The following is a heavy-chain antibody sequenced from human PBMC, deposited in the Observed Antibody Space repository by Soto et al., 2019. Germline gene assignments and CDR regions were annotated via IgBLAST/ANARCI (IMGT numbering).Heavy chain of an antibody. D-gene: IGHD2-2*01. CDR3: ARGGLPEYCSSTSCYYAFDI. CDR2: MNPNSGNT. Sequence: SVKVSCKASGYTFTSYDINWVRQATGKGPEWMGWMNPNSGNTGYAQKFQGRVTMTRNTSISTAYMELSSLRSEDTAVYYCARGGLPEYCSSTSCYYAFDIWGQGTMVTVSS. V-gene: IGHV1-8*01. CDR1: GYTFTSYD. J-gene: IGHJ3*02.